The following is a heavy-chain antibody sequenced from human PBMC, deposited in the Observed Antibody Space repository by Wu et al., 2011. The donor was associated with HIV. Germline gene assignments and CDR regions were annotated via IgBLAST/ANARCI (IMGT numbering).Heavy chain of an antibody. V-gene: IGHV1-69*04. Sequence: QVQLVQSGAEVREPGSSVKVSCQASGGTLRKYAFSWVRQAPGQGLEWVGRIIPILRRPNYAQKFQGRVTISADKSTSTLDLSSLTFDDTAVYYCATRQTPYIDVLTERVAAAGENDVFEIWGQGTTVTVSS. CDR1: GGTLRKYA. J-gene: IGHJ3*02. D-gene: IGHD3-9*01. CDR2: IIPILRRP. CDR3: ATRQTPYIDVLTERVAAAGENDVFEI.